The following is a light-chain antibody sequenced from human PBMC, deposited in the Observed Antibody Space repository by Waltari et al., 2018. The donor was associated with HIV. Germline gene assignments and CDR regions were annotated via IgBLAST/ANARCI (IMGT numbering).Light chain of an antibody. Sequence: DILLTQTPLSLSVTPVQPASIFCNSNQSLLHSDGKTYLFWYLQKPGQPPHLLMYGISNRLSGVPDRFSGSGSGTDFTLKISRVEAEDVGLYYCMQTVQLPPVTFGQGTRLEIK. V-gene: IGKV2D-29*01. CDR3: MQTVQLPPVT. J-gene: IGKJ5*01. CDR1: QSLLHSDGKTY. CDR2: GIS.